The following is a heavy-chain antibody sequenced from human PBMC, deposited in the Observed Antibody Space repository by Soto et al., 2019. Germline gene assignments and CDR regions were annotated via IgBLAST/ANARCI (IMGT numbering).Heavy chain of an antibody. Sequence: AGGSLRLSCAASGFTFSSYWMHWVRQAPGKGLVWVSRINSGSGDSTYYADSVKGRFTISRDNSKNTLYLQMNSLRAEDTAVYYCAKGVPGIAVAGTGYFQHWGQGTLVTVSS. D-gene: IGHD6-19*01. V-gene: IGHV3-23*01. CDR1: GFTFSSYW. CDR3: AKGVPGIAVAGTGYFQH. CDR2: INSGSGDST. J-gene: IGHJ1*01.